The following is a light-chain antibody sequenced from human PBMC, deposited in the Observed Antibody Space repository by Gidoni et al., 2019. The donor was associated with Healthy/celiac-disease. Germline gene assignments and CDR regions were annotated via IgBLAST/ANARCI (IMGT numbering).Light chain of an antibody. CDR3: QQYGSSPYLT. CDR2: GAS. CDR1: QSVSSSY. J-gene: IGKJ4*01. V-gene: IGKV3-20*01. Sequence: EIVLTQSPGTLSLSPGERATLSCRASQSVSSSYLAWYQQKHGQAPRLLIYGASSRATGIPDRFSGSGSGTDFTLTISRLEPEDFAVYYCQQYGSSPYLTFXGXTKVEIK.